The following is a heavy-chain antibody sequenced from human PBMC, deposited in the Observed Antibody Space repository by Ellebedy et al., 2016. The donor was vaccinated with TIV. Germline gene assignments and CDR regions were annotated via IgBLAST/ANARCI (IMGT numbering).Heavy chain of an antibody. CDR1: NGPITNYF. J-gene: IGHJ5*02. CDR3: ARATSSWYLVWFDP. D-gene: IGHD6-13*01. Sequence: MPSETLSLTCTVSNGPITNYFWSWIRQPPGKGLEYIGYIFYNGKANYSPSLQTRVTISVDTSKNQLSLKLRSVTAADTAVYYCARATSSWYLVWFDPWGQGTLVTVSS. CDR2: IFYNGKA. V-gene: IGHV4-59*01.